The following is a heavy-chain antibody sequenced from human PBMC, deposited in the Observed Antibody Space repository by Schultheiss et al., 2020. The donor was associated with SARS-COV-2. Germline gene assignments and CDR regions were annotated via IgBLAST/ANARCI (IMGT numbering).Heavy chain of an antibody. J-gene: IGHJ4*02. CDR1: GYSISSGYY. CDR2: IYHSGST. Sequence: SQTLSLTCAVSGYSISSGYYWGWIRQPPGKGLEWIGSIYHSGSTYYNPSLKSRVTISVDTSKNQFSLKLSSVTAADTAVYYCARDYGGNSRRFGGLDYWGQGNLVTVSS. D-gene: IGHD4-23*01. V-gene: IGHV4-38-2*01. CDR3: ARDYGGNSRRFGGLDY.